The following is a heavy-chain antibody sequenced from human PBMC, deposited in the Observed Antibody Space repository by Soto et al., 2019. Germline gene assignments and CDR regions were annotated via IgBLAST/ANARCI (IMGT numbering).Heavy chain of an antibody. J-gene: IGHJ6*02. CDR3: ARLGPTTLTTQSRAYYYYGLDV. V-gene: IGHV4-30-4*01. CDR2: IYYSGNT. CDR1: GGSISNGDYY. D-gene: IGHD4-4*01. Sequence: PSETLSLTCTVSGGSISNGDYYWSLVRQSPGKGLEWIGYIYYSGNTYYNPSLKSRVIISVDTSKNQFSLKLSSATAADTAVYYCARLGPTTLTTQSRAYYYYGLDVWGQGTTVT.